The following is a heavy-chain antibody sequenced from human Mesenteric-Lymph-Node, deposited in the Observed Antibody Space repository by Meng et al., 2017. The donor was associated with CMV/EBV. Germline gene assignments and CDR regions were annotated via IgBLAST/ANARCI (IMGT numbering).Heavy chain of an antibody. CDR2: IKIDGSEK. Sequence: ETLSLTCAVYGGSFSGYYWSWVRQAPGKGLEWVANIKIDGSEKYYVDSVKGRFTVSRDNAKNSLYLQMNSLRAEDTAVYYCAKDRGYCSGGSCYSHGMDLWGQGTTVTVSS. J-gene: IGHJ6*02. CDR3: AKDRGYCSGGSCYSHGMDL. D-gene: IGHD2-15*01. V-gene: IGHV3-7*01. CDR1: GGSFSGYY.